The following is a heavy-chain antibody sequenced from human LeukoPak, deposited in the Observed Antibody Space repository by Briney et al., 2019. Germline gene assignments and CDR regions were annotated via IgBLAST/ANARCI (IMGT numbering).Heavy chain of an antibody. CDR3: ARDYYYGSGRPPLPLDY. Sequence: GGSLRLSCAASGFTFSSYEMNWVRQAPGKGLEWLSYISSSGSTIYYADSVKGRFTISRDNAKNSLYLQMNSLRAEDTAVYYCARDYYYGSGRPPLPLDYWGQGTLVTVSS. J-gene: IGHJ4*02. CDR2: ISSSGSTI. V-gene: IGHV3-48*03. D-gene: IGHD3-10*01. CDR1: GFTFSSYE.